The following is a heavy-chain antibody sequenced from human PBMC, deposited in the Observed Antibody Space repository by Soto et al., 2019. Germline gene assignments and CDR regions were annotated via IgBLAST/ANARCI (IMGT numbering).Heavy chain of an antibody. V-gene: IGHV3-23*01. Sequence: EVQLLESGGGLVQPGGSLRLSCAASGFTFSSYAMSWVRQAPGKGLEWVSAISGSGGSTYYADSVKGRFTISRDNSKNTLYLQKYSLRAEDTAVYYCQDMVRGPQGPPFDYWGQGTLVTVSS. CDR3: QDMVRGPQGPPFDY. D-gene: IGHD3-10*01. J-gene: IGHJ4*02. CDR1: GFTFSSYA. CDR2: ISGSGGST.